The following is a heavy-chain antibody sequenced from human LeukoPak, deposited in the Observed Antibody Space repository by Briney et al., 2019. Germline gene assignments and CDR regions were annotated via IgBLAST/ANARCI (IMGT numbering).Heavy chain of an antibody. CDR2: ISGSGGGT. D-gene: IGHD3-10*01. CDR1: GFTFSSYA. J-gene: IGHJ6*03. V-gene: IGHV3-23*01. Sequence: GGSLRLSCAASGFTFSSYAMSWVRQAPGKGLEWVSAISGSGGGTYYADSVKGRFTISRDNAKNSLYLQMNSLRAEDTAVYYCARGGDLTYYYYMDVWGKGTTVTISS. CDR3: ARGGDLTYYYYMDV.